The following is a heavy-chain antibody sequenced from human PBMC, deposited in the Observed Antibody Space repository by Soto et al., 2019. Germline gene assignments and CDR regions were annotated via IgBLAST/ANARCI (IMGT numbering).Heavy chain of an antibody. CDR1: GYSFTNNW. CDR2: IYPGDSDT. V-gene: IGHV5-51*01. J-gene: IGHJ6*02. CDR3: ARRTATTRGWGYYYFGMDV. Sequence: EVQLVQSGAEVKKPGESLKISCQGSGYSFTNNWIAWVRQMPGKGLEWMGIIYPGDSDTRYSPSFQGQVTISADKSISTAYLQWRSLKASDTAIYYCARRTATTRGWGYYYFGMDVWGQGTTITVSS. D-gene: IGHD1-1*01.